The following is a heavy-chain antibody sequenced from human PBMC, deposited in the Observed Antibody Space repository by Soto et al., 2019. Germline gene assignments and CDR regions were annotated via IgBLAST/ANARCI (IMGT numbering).Heavy chain of an antibody. V-gene: IGHV3-74*01. D-gene: IGHD1-26*01. CDR2: INSDGSST. Sequence: PGGSLRLSCAASGFTFSSYWMHWVRQAPGKGLVWVSRINSDGSSTNYADSVKGRVTISRDNAKNTLYLQMTSLRADDTAVYYCGRAKWDLLGLDQWGQGTLVTVSS. CDR1: GFTFSSYW. J-gene: IGHJ4*02. CDR3: GRAKWDLLGLDQ.